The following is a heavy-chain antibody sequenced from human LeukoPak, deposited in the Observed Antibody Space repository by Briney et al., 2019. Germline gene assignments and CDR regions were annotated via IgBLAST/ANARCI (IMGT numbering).Heavy chain of an antibody. CDR1: EYSLTTYW. D-gene: IGHD2-2*01. V-gene: IGHV5-51*01. CDR2: TNAAKSDT. CDR3: ARVYCSSTSCPVYFQH. Sequence: GESLKISCTSSEYSLTTYWIGWVRQMPGKGLEYLGITNAAKSDTRYSPSFEGQISISVDKSTNTAYLQWGSLRASDTAIYYCARVYCSSTSCPVYFQHWGQGTLVTVSS. J-gene: IGHJ1*01.